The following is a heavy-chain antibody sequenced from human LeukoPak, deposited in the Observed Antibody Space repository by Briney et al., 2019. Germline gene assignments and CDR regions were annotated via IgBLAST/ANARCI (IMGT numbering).Heavy chain of an antibody. CDR2: IKQDGSEK. J-gene: IGHJ4*02. D-gene: IGHD6-19*01. Sequence: PGGSLRLSCAASGFTFSSYWMSWVRQAPGKGLEGVANIKQDGSEKYYVDSVKGRFTISRDNAKNSLYLQMNSLRVEDTAVYYCARARIAVAGPFDYWGQGTLVTVSS. V-gene: IGHV3-7*03. CDR1: GFTFSSYW. CDR3: ARARIAVAGPFDY.